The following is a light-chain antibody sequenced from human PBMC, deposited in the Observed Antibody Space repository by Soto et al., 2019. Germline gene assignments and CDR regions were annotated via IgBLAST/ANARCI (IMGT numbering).Light chain of an antibody. CDR2: GAS. J-gene: IGKJ2*01. CDR1: QSVSTSY. V-gene: IGKV3-20*01. Sequence: DIVLTQSPGTLSLSPGERATLSCRASQSVSTSYLVWYQQKPGQAPRLLIYGASSRATSSPDRFSDSGSGTDFTLTISRLEPEDFAVYFWQQYGTSPPKYTFGQGTKLEIK. CDR3: QQYGTSPPKYT.